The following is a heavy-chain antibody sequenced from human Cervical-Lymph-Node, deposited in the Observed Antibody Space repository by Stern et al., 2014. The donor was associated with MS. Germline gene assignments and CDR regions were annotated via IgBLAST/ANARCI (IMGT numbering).Heavy chain of an antibody. CDR1: GYTFINYY. CDR3: ARPSTGGYTYGGNFDY. Sequence: VQLVESGAEVKKPGASVKVSCEASGYTFINYYIHWVRPAPGQGLEWMGGIRPSGSTANYAQKFQGRVTMTRDTSTSTVYMELSSLRSEDTAVYYCARPSTGGYTYGGNFDYWGQGALVTVSS. D-gene: IGHD5-18*01. J-gene: IGHJ4*02. V-gene: IGHV1-46*03. CDR2: IRPSGSTA.